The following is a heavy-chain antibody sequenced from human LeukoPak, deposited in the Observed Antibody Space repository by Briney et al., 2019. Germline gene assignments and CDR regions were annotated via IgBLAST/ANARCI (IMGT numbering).Heavy chain of an antibody. J-gene: IGHJ2*01. Sequence: GGSLRLSCAASGFSFDEYAMHWVRPAPGKGLEWVSGISWNSGRIGYADSVKGRFTISRDNAKNSLYLQMDSLRAEDTAVYYCARDGLVRTAWYFDLWGRGTLVTVSS. CDR1: GFSFDEYA. CDR3: ARDGLVRTAWYFDL. D-gene: IGHD3/OR15-3a*01. V-gene: IGHV3-9*01. CDR2: ISWNSGRI.